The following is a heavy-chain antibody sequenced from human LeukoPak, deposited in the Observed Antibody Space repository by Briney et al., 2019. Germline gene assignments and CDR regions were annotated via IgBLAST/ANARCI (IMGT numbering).Heavy chain of an antibody. Sequence: GASVKVSCKASGYTFTGYYMHWVRQAPGQGLEWMGWINPNNGGTNYAQKFQGRVTMTRDTSISTAYMELSRLRSDDTAVYYCARARSLERTFDYWGQGTLVTVSS. CDR3: ARARSLERTFDY. D-gene: IGHD1-1*01. J-gene: IGHJ4*02. CDR1: GYTFTGYY. V-gene: IGHV1-2*02. CDR2: INPNNGGT.